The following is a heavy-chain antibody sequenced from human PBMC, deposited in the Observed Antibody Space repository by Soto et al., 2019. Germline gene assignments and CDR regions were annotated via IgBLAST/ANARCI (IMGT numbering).Heavy chain of an antibody. Sequence: GWSLGLACAASGFTVRSYGVNWVRQAPGKGLDWVSYISSRSSTIYYADSVKGRFTISRYNAKNSLYLQMNSLRAEDTAVYYCARWKERPLRGAPFDYWGQGTLVTVSP. CDR1: GFTVRSYG. V-gene: IGHV3-48*01. D-gene: IGHD1-1*01. CDR3: ARWKERPLRGAPFDY. CDR2: ISSRSSTI. J-gene: IGHJ4*02.